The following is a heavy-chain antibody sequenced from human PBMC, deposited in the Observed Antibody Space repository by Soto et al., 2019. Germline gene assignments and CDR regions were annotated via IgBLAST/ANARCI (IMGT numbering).Heavy chain of an antibody. V-gene: IGHV2-5*02. CDR2: IYWDDDN. Sequence: QITLKESGPTLVKPTQTLTLTCTFSGFSLSTSGVGVGWFRQPPGKALEWLALIYWDDDNRYSPSLKSRLTIPKDTSKNQVVLTVTAMDPMDTATYYCAHCISTDPAGWFDPWGQGTLVIVSS. CDR1: GFSLSTSGVG. CDR3: AHCISTDPAGWFDP. D-gene: IGHD3-9*01. J-gene: IGHJ5*02.